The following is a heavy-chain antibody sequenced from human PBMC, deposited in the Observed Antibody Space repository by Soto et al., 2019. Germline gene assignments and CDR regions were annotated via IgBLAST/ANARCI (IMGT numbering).Heavy chain of an antibody. D-gene: IGHD3-10*01. J-gene: IGHJ4*02. CDR1: GGTISSYA. Sequence: QVQLVQSGAEVKKPGSSVKVSCKASGGTISSYAISWVRQAPGQGLEWMGGIIPIFGTANYAQKFQGRVTITADKSTSTAYMELSSLRSEDTAVYYCARVGDYYGSGSYSPYYFDYWGQGTLVTVSS. V-gene: IGHV1-69*06. CDR3: ARVGDYYGSGSYSPYYFDY. CDR2: IIPIFGTA.